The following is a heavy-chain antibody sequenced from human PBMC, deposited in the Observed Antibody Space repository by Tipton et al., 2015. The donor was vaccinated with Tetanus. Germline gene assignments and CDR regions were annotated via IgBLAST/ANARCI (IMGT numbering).Heavy chain of an antibody. J-gene: IGHJ4*02. D-gene: IGHD5-18*01. CDR3: VRGRGLGAYSYGFEY. CDR2: IVYSGRT. Sequence: TLSLTCTVSGGSLSTSNYYGAWIRQPPGQGLEGIGSIVYSGRTYFNPSLKSRVTLSFDTSKNHFSLKLTSVTAADTAVYYCVRGRGLGAYSYGFEYWGQGTQVTVSS. CDR1: GGSLSTSNYY. V-gene: IGHV4-39*02.